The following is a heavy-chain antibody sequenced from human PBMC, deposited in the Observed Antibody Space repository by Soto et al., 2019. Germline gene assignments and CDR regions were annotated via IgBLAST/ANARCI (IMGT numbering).Heavy chain of an antibody. D-gene: IGHD2-2*01. CDR3: ARERPDGTRLDP. CDR2: IYYSGNT. Sequence: QVQLQESGPGLVKPSQTLSLTCTVSGGSISSGDYYWSWIRQPPGKGLEWIGYIYYSGNTYYSPSLKSRVTISVDASKNQCSRKLSSVTAADTAVYYCARERPDGTRLDPWGQGTLVTVSS. J-gene: IGHJ5*02. V-gene: IGHV4-30-4*01. CDR1: GGSISSGDYY.